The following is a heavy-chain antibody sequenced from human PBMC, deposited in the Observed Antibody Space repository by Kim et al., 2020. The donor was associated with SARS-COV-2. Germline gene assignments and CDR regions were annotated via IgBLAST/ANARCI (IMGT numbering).Heavy chain of an antibody. CDR1: GYTFNTYA. CDR2: INAGNGNT. J-gene: IGHJ6*04. CDR3: ARDPGYCSSTSCHLVRDV. V-gene: IGHV1-3*01. D-gene: IGHD2-2*01. Sequence: ASVKVSCKASGYTFNTYAMHWVRQAPGQRLEWMGWINAGNGNTKYSQKFQGRVTITRDTSASTAYMELSSLRSEDTAVYYCARDPGYCSSTSCHLVRDVWGNGATVTVSS.